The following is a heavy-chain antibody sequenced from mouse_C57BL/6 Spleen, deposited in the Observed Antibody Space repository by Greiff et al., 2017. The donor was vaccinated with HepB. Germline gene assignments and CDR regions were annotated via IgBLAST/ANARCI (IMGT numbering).Heavy chain of an antibody. V-gene: IGHV5-9*01. J-gene: IGHJ4*01. CDR2: ISGGGGNT. Sequence: DVKLVESGGGLVKPGGSLKLSCAASGFTFSSYTMSWVRQTPEKRLEWVATISGGGGNTYYPDSVKGRFTISRDNAKNTLYLQMSSLRSEDTALYYCARLYYYGSSSSYAMDYWGQGTSVTVSS. D-gene: IGHD1-1*01. CDR1: GFTFSSYT. CDR3: ARLYYYGSSSSYAMDY.